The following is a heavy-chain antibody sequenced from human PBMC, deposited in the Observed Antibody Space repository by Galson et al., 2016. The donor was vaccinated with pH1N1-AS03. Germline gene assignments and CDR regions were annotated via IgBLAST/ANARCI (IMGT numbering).Heavy chain of an antibody. CDR2: ISASGDNT. CDR3: AKDIQVSY. Sequence: SLRLSCAASGFTFSDSAMSWVRQAPGKGLEWVSLISASGDNTYYADSVKGRFTISRDSSRNTLYLQMNSLRAEDTALYYCAKDIQVSYWGQGTLVIVSS. D-gene: IGHD5-18*01. J-gene: IGHJ4*02. V-gene: IGHV3-23*01. CDR1: GFTFSDSA.